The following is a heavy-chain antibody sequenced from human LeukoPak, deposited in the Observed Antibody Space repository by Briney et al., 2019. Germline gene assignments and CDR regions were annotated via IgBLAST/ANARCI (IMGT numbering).Heavy chain of an antibody. CDR3: ARGFRAFDF. Sequence: GGSLRLSCAASGFTFSSSAINWVRQAPGRGLEWVSYISSSGSTLYYADSVKGRFSISRDNAKNSLYLQMNSLRAEDTAVYYCARGFRAFDFWAQGTMVTVSS. J-gene: IGHJ3*01. CDR2: ISSSGSTL. CDR1: GFTFSSSA. V-gene: IGHV3-48*03.